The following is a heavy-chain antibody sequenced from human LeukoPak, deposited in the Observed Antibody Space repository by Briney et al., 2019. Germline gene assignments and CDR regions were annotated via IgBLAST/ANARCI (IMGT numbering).Heavy chain of an antibody. D-gene: IGHD3-3*01. J-gene: IGHJ4*02. Sequence: EASVKVSCKASGYTFTSYGISWVRQAPGQGLEWMGWISAYNGNTNYAQKLQGRVTMTTDTSTSTAYMELRSLRSDDTVVYYCARDSRRPRVRYYDFWSGYFPPGYWGQGTLVTVSS. CDR2: ISAYNGNT. CDR1: GYTFTSYG. V-gene: IGHV1-18*01. CDR3: ARDSRRPRVRYYDFWSGYFPPGY.